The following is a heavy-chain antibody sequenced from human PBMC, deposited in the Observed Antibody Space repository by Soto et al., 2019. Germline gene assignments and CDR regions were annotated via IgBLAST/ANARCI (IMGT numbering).Heavy chain of an antibody. CDR1: GYTFTSYA. J-gene: IGHJ6*02. V-gene: IGHV1-69*10. CDR3: ARIWGYCSGGSCYINYYYGMDV. D-gene: IGHD2-15*01. Sequence: SVKVSCKASGYTFTSYAMHWVRQAPGQRLEWMGWIIPFLGIANYAQKFQGRVTITADKSASTAYMELSSLKSEDTAVYYCARIWGYCSGGSCYINYYYGMDVWGQGTTVTVSS. CDR2: IIPFLGIA.